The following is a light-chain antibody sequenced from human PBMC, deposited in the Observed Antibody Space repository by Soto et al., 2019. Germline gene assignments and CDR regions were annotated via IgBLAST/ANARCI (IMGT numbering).Light chain of an antibody. V-gene: IGKV3-20*01. CDR2: GAS. J-gene: IGKJ3*01. CDR1: QSVSSNY. Sequence: EFVLTQSPGTLSLSPRERATLSCRAGQSVSSNYLAWYQQKPGQAPRLLIYGASSRATGIPDRFSGSGSGTDFPLTISRLEPEDFAVYYCQQYGGSALFTFGPGTKVDIK. CDR3: QQYGGSALFT.